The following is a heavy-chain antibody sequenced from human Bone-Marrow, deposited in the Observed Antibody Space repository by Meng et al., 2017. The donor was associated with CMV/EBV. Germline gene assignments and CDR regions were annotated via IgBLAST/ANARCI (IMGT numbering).Heavy chain of an antibody. D-gene: IGHD2-2*01. CDR3: ARDLGYCSSTSCYEGGEYYYYYYGMDV. J-gene: IGHJ6*02. V-gene: IGHV3-74*01. CDR1: GFTFSSYW. CDR2: INSDGSST. Sequence: GGSLRLSCAASGFTFSSYWMHWVRQAPGKGLVWVSRINSDGSSTSYADSVKGRFTISRDNAKNTLYLQMNSLRAEDTAVYYCARDLGYCSSTSCYEGGEYYYYYYGMDVCGQGTTVTASS.